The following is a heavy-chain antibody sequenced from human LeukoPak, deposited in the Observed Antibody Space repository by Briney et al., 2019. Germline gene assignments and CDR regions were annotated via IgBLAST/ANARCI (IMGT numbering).Heavy chain of an antibody. D-gene: IGHD5-18*01. CDR2: IWYDGSNK. Sequence: GRSLRLSCAASGFTFSSHGMHWVRQAPGKGLEWVAIIWYDGSNKYYADSVKGRFTISRDNSKNTLYLQMNSLRAEDTAVYYCARVPYSYGPLDYWGQGTLVTVSS. V-gene: IGHV3-33*01. CDR3: ARVPYSYGPLDY. CDR1: GFTFSSHG. J-gene: IGHJ4*02.